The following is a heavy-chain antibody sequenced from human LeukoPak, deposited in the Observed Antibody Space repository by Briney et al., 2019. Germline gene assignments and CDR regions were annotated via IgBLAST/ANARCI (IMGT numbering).Heavy chain of an antibody. Sequence: SETLSLTCAVYGGSFGGYYWSWIRQPPGKGLEWIGEINHSGSTNYNPSLKSRVTISVDTSKNQFSLKLSSVTAADTAVYYCARGRGGGWAKSGYFDYWGQGTLVTVSS. J-gene: IGHJ4*02. D-gene: IGHD6-19*01. CDR2: INHSGST. V-gene: IGHV4-34*01. CDR1: GGSFGGYY. CDR3: ARGRGGGWAKSGYFDY.